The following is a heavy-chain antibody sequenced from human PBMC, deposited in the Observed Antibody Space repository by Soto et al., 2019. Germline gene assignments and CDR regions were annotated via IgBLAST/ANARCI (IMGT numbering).Heavy chain of an antibody. D-gene: IGHD1-1*01. CDR1: GGSFSGYQ. Sequence: KPPEALSLTCGVYGGSFSGYQWNWIRQSPGQGLKWIGEINHSGTTKYNPSLESRINLSVDNSKKQFSLKMFSVTAADTAIYSCARGWRFDPWGQGTQVTVSS. J-gene: IGHJ5*02. CDR2: INHSGTT. CDR3: ARGWRFDP. V-gene: IGHV4-34*01.